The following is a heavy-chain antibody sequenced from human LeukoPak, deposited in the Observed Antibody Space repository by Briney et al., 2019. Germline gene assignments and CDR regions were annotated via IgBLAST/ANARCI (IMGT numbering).Heavy chain of an antibody. V-gene: IGHV3-48*03. D-gene: IGHD1-20*01. CDR1: GFTFSSYE. CDR3: ARLANWSPFDY. Sequence: GGSLSLSCAASGFTFSSYEMNWVRQAPGKGLEGMSYITSTGSTIYYADSVKGRFTISRDNAKNSLYLQMNSVRAEDTAVYYCARLANWSPFDYWGQGTLVTVSS. CDR2: ITSTGSTI. J-gene: IGHJ4*02.